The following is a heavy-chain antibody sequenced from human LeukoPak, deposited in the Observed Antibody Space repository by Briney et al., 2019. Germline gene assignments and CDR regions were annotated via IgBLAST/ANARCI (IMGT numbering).Heavy chain of an antibody. Sequence: ASVRVSFTASGYTFTIYDINWVRQAPGQGLEWMGWMNPNSGNTGYAQKFQGRVTMTRNTSISTAYMELSSLRSEDTAVYYCARGKGIAVVPHWGQGTLVTVSS. J-gene: IGHJ4*02. CDR1: GYTFTIYD. D-gene: IGHD6-19*01. CDR3: ARGKGIAVVPH. V-gene: IGHV1-8*01. CDR2: MNPNSGNT.